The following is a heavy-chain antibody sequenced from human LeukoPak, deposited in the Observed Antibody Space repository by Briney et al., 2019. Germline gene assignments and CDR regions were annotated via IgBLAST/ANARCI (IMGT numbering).Heavy chain of an antibody. CDR1: GFTFSSYW. D-gene: IGHD5-18*01. V-gene: IGHV3-7*01. J-gene: IGHJ4*02. Sequence: GGSLRLSCAASGFTFSSYWMSWVRQAPGKGLEWVANIKKDGIEKYYVGSVKGRFTISRDNAKTSLYLQMNSLRAEDTAVYYCARDLSGVTGYTYGRGIDYWGQGTLVTVSS. CDR2: IKKDGIEK. CDR3: ARDLSGVTGYTYGRGIDY.